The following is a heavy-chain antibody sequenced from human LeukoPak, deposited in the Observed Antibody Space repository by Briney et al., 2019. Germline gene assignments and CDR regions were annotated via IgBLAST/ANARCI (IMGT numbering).Heavy chain of an antibody. CDR1: GGSISSSSYY. Sequence: SETLSLTCTVSGGSISSSSYYWGWIRQPPGKGLEWIGSIYYSGSTYYNPSLKSRVTISVDKSKNQFSLKLGSVTAADTAVYYCASKVMGYGDHYGGFDYWGQGTLVTVS. CDR3: ASKVMGYGDHYGGFDY. D-gene: IGHD4-17*01. CDR2: IYYSGST. J-gene: IGHJ4*02. V-gene: IGHV4-39*07.